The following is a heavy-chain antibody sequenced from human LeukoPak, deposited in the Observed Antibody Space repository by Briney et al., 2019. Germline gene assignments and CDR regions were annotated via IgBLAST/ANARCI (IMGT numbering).Heavy chain of an antibody. CDR1: GGSFSGYY. Sequence: SETLSLTCAVYGGSFSGYYWSWIRQPPGKGLEWIGEINHSGSTNYNPSLKSRVTISVDTSKNQFSLKLSSVTAADTAVYYCARVDRKAVGHWGQGTLVTASS. CDR3: ARVDRKAVGH. J-gene: IGHJ5*02. V-gene: IGHV4-34*01. D-gene: IGHD2-15*01. CDR2: INHSGST.